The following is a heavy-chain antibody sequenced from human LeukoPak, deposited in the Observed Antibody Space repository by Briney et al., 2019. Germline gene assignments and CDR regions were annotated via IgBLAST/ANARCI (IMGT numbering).Heavy chain of an antibody. CDR1: GGTYSSYT. D-gene: IGHD6-6*01. CDR2: IIPILGIA. J-gene: IGHJ4*02. V-gene: IGHV1-69*04. Sequence: SVKVSCKASGGTYSSYTISWVRQAPGQGLEWMGRIIPILGIANYAQKFQGRVTITADKSTSTAYMELSSLRSDDTALYYCARDGQQLVRFLYWGQGTLVTVSS. CDR3: ARDGQQLVRFLY.